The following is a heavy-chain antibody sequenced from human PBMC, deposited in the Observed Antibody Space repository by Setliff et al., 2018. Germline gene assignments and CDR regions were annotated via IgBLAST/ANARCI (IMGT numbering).Heavy chain of an antibody. J-gene: IGHJ4*02. Sequence: GGSLRLSCAASGFTFSGYSMDWVRQAPGKGLEWVSYISGSSHIISYADSVKGRFTISRDNAENSLYLQMNSLRAEDTAVYYCTRDEALGTTPNYFNLWGQGTQVTVSS. D-gene: IGHD1-26*01. CDR2: ISGSSHII. CDR1: GFTFSGYS. CDR3: TRDEALGTTPNYFNL. V-gene: IGHV3-48*01.